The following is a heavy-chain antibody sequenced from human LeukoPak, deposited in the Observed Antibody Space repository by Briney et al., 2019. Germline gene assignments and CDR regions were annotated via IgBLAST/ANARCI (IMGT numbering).Heavy chain of an antibody. D-gene: IGHD6-19*01. J-gene: IGHJ3*02. CDR1: GGSFSGYY. CDR3: ARAEQWLVPDAFDI. V-gene: IGHV4-34*01. Sequence: SETLSLTCAVYGGSFSGYYWSWIREPPGKGLEWIGEINHSGSTNYNPSLKSRVTISVDMSKNQFSLKLSSVTAADTAVYYCARAEQWLVPDAFDIWGQGTMATVSS. CDR2: INHSGST.